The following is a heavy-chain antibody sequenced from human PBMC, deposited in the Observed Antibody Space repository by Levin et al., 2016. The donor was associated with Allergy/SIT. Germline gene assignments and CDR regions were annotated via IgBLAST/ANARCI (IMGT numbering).Heavy chain of an antibody. J-gene: IGHJ4*02. CDR2: IYYSGST. Sequence: WIRQPPGKGLEWIGYIYYSGSTNYNPSLKSRVTISVDTSKNQFSLKLSSVTAADTAVYYCARASYLSYFDYWGQGTLVTVSS. V-gene: IGHV4-59*01. CDR3: ARASYLSYFDY. D-gene: IGHD3-10*01.